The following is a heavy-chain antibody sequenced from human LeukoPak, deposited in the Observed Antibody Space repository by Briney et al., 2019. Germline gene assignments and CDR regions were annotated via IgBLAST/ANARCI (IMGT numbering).Heavy chain of an antibody. D-gene: IGHD3-3*01. CDR1: GFTFSSYA. J-gene: IGHJ5*01. CDR3: AKDKPPYYDFWSGYQFDS. CDR2: ISGSGGST. Sequence: GGSLRLSCAASGFTFSSYAMSWVRQAPGKGLEWVSAISGSGGSTYYADSVKGRFTISRDNSKNTLYLQMNSLRAEDTAVYYCAKDKPPYYDFWSGYQFDSWGQGTLVTVSS. V-gene: IGHV3-23*01.